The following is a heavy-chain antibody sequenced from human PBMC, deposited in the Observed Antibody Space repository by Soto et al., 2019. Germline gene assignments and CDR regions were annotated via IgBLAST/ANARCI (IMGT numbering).Heavy chain of an antibody. V-gene: IGHV5-10-1*01. CDR3: ARHFYDASDYRGDAW. CDR2: IHPSDSHT. J-gene: IGHJ4*01. D-gene: IGHD3-22*01. CDR1: GYSFPNYW. Sequence: GESLKISCKGSGYSFPNYWISWVRQVPWKGLEWVGRIHPSDSHTNYSPSFQGHVIISADKSISTAYLQWNSLKAPDTAIYYCARHFYDASDYRGDAWWGEETLVTSSS.